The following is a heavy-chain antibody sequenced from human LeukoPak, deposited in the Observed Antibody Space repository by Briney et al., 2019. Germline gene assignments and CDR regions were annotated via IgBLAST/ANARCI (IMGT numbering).Heavy chain of an antibody. Sequence: PSETLSLTCAVYGGSFSGYYWSWIRQPPGKGLEWIREINHSGSTNYNPSLKSRVTISVDTSKNQFSLKLSSVTAADTAVYYCARTGVVVPAAIQTNWFDPWGQGTLVTVSS. CDR3: ARTGVVVPAAIQTNWFDP. V-gene: IGHV4-34*01. CDR1: GGSFSGYY. D-gene: IGHD2-2*01. CDR2: INHSGST. J-gene: IGHJ5*02.